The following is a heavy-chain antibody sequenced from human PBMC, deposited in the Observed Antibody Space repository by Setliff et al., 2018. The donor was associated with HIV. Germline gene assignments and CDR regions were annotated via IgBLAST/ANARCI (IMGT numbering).Heavy chain of an antibody. Sequence: ASVKVSCKASGYTFTSYGISWVRRAPGQGLEWMGWISAYNGNTNYAQKFRGRVTMTTDISTSTAYMELRSLRSDDTAVYYCARDHDGIRLAVAGTEGVFDIWGQGTRVTVSS. CDR3: ARDHDGIRLAVAGTEGVFDI. CDR1: GYTFTSYG. V-gene: IGHV1-18*01. D-gene: IGHD6-19*01. J-gene: IGHJ3*02. CDR2: ISAYNGNT.